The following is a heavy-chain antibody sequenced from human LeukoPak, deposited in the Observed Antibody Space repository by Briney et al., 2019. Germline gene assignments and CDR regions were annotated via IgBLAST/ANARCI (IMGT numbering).Heavy chain of an antibody. CDR2: ISYDGSNK. CDR3: ARSATVTPQYYYYGMDV. Sequence: PGRSLRLSCAASGFTFSSYGMHWVRQAPGKGLEWVAVISYDGSNKYYADSVKGRFTISRDNSKNTLYLQMNSLRAEDTAVYYCARSATVTPQYYYYGMDVWGQGTTVTVSS. D-gene: IGHD4-11*01. CDR1: GFTFSSYG. J-gene: IGHJ6*02. V-gene: IGHV3-30*03.